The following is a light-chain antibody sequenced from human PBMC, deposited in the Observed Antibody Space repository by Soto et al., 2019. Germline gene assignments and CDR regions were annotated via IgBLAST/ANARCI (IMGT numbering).Light chain of an antibody. J-gene: IGKJ1*01. V-gene: IGKV4-1*01. CDR2: WAS. Sequence: VLAETPDSLSVSLGAMATINCKSSQSFLYSSNNKNYLGWYQQKPGQPPKVLIYWASTRESGVPDRFSGSGSGSDFTLTISSLQADDVAVYYCHQYYSSPWTFGEGTKVDIK. CDR3: HQYYSSPWT. CDR1: QSFLYSSNNKNY.